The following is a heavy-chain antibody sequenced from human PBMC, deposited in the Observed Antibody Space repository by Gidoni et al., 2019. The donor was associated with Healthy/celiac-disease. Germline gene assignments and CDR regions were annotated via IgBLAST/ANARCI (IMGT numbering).Heavy chain of an antibody. D-gene: IGHD1-1*01. Sequence: EVQLVESGGGLVKPGGSLRLSWPAYGSTFSSYSMNWVRQAPGKGLEWVSSISSSSSYIYYADSVKGRFTISRDNAKNSLYLQMNSLRAEDTAVYYCARLEPPNWYFDLWGRGTLVTVSS. J-gene: IGHJ2*01. CDR2: ISSSSSYI. CDR3: ARLEPPNWYFDL. V-gene: IGHV3-21*01. CDR1: GSTFSSYS.